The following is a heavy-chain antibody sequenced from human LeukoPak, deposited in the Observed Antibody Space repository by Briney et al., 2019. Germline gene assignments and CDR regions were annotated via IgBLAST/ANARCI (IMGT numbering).Heavy chain of an antibody. CDR1: SGSISSSSYY. CDR3: ARARVTMVRGAANWFDP. J-gene: IGHJ5*02. V-gene: IGHV4-39*07. D-gene: IGHD3-10*01. CDR2: IYYTGNT. Sequence: PSDTLSLTCTVSSGSISSSSYYWGWIRQPPGKGLEWIGNIYYTGNTYYNRSLKSRVTISVDTSKKQFSLNLNSVTAADTAVYYCARARVTMVRGAANWFDPWGQGTLVTVSS.